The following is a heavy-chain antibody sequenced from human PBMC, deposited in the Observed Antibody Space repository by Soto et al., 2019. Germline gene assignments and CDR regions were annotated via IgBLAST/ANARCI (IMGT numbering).Heavy chain of an antibody. CDR2: LYWDDDK. CDR1: GFSLSTSGVG. CDR3: ARTSVNWGSRGLVDY. V-gene: IGHV2-5*02. J-gene: IGHJ4*02. D-gene: IGHD7-27*01. Sequence: QITLKESGPTLVKPTQTLTLTCTFSGFSLSTSGVGVGWIRQPPGKALEWLAFLYWDDDKRYSPSLKSRLTITKDTSKNPVHLTMTNMDPVDTVKYYCARTSVNWGSRGLVDYWGQGTLGTVAS.